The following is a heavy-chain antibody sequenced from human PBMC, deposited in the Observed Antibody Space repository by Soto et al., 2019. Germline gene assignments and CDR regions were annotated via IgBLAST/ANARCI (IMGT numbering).Heavy chain of an antibody. Sequence: SETLSLTCAVYGGSFSGYYWSWIRQPPGKGLEWIGEINHSGSTNYNPSLKSRVTISVDTSKNQFSLKLSSVTAADTAVYYCARGAKYYCSGGSCYYYYGMDVWGQGTTVTVS. J-gene: IGHJ6*02. V-gene: IGHV4-34*01. CDR1: GGSFSGYY. CDR2: INHSGST. CDR3: ARGAKYYCSGGSCYYYYGMDV. D-gene: IGHD2-15*01.